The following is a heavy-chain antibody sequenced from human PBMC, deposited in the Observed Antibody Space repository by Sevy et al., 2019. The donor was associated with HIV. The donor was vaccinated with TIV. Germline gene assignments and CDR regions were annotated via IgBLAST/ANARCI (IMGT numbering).Heavy chain of an antibody. CDR2: ISGDGDTI. J-gene: IGHJ6*02. CDR1: GFTFSDYY. CDR3: ARDHVKDGDLGDYYYFAMDV. Sequence: GWSLRLSCAASGFTFSDYYMSWIRQAPGKGLEWLSYISGDGDTIYYTNSVKGRFTISRDNAKKSLYLQMNSLRAEDTAVYYCARDHVKDGDLGDYYYFAMDVWGQGTSVTVSS. D-gene: IGHD4-17*01. V-gene: IGHV3-11*01.